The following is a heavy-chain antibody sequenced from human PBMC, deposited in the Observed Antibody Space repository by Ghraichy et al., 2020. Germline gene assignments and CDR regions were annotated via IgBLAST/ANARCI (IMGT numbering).Heavy chain of an antibody. CDR3: ARGGGYGRSRRRFDY. CDR1: GDSISSGTYY. CDR2: IYPSGST. Sequence: SETLSLTCNVSGDSISSGTYYWSWIRQPAGKGLEWIGRIYPSGSTNYNPSLKSRLSISVDTSKNQFSLKLSSVTAADTAVYYCARGGGYGRSRRRFDYWGQGTLVTVSS. V-gene: IGHV4-61*02. J-gene: IGHJ4*02. D-gene: IGHD5-12*01.